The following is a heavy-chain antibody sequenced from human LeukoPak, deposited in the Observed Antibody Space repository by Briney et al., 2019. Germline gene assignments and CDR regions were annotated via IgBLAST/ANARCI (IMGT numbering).Heavy chain of an antibody. CDR2: IRYDGTNK. D-gene: IGHD3-9*01. CDR1: GFTFSSYG. Sequence: PGRSLRLSCAASGFTFSSYGMHWVRQAPGKGLEWVAFIRYDGTNKYYADSVKGRFTISRDNSKNTLDLQMNSLRAEDTAVYYCAKGSYFDILTGIPIDYWGQGTLVTVSS. J-gene: IGHJ4*02. CDR3: AKGSYFDILTGIPIDY. V-gene: IGHV3-30*02.